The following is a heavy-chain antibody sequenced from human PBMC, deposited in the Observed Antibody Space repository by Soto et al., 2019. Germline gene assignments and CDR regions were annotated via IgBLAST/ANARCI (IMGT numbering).Heavy chain of an antibody. Sequence: QVHLQQSGPGLVKASQTLSLTCTISGDSVSSNSAAWNWIRQSPSRGLEWLGRTYYRSKWYNDYAVSXXSXMXXSPDTSKNQFSLQLNSVTPEDTAVYYCARGWELGYWGQGSLVTVSS. CDR2: TYYRSKWYN. CDR3: ARGWELGY. J-gene: IGHJ4*02. V-gene: IGHV6-1*01. D-gene: IGHD1-26*01. CDR1: GDSVSSNSAA.